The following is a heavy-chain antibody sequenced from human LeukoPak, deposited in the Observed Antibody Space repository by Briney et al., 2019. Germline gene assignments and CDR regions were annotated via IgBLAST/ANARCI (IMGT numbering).Heavy chain of an antibody. CDR3: ARALNYHDTTGWRVGGHYYMDV. CDR2: IYYSGST. D-gene: IGHD3-22*01. V-gene: IGHV4-59*01. CDR1: GGSISSYY. Sequence: SETLSLTCTVSGGSISSYYWSWIRQPPGQGLEWIGYIYYSGSTDYSPSLKSRVTISLDTSKNQLSLKLSSVTAADTAVYYCARALNYHDTTGWRVGGHYYMDVWGKGTTVTVSS. J-gene: IGHJ6*03.